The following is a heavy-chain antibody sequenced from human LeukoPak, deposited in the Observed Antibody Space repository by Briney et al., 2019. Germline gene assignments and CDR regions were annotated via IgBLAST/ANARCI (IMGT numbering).Heavy chain of an antibody. CDR2: INPNSGST. CDR3: ARDRRVSNRFDP. Sequence: ASVKVSCKASGYTFTGYYMHWVRQAPGQGLEWMGWINPNSGSTNYAQKFQGRVTMTRDTSISTAYMELSRLRSDDTTVYYCARDRRVSNRFDPWGQGTLVTVSS. J-gene: IGHJ5*02. V-gene: IGHV1-2*02. CDR1: GYTFTGYY.